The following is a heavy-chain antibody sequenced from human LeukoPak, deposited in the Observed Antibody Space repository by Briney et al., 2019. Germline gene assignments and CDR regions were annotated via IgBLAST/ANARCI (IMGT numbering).Heavy chain of an antibody. CDR3: AFYGSGPSFSDYYYYMDV. J-gene: IGHJ6*03. CDR1: GFTFSSYW. CDR2: INSDGSST. Sequence: GGSLRLSCAASGFTFSSYWMHWVRQAPGKGLVWVSRINSDGSSTSYADSVKGRFTISRDNAKNTLYLQMNSLRAEDTAVYYCAFYGSGPSFSDYYYYMDVWGKGTTVTISS. D-gene: IGHD3-10*01. V-gene: IGHV3-74*01.